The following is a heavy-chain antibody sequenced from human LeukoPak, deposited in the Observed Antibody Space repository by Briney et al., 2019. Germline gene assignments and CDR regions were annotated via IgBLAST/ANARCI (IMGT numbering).Heavy chain of an antibody. D-gene: IGHD1-1*01. V-gene: IGHV3-30-3*01. Sequence: GGSLRLSCAASGFTFSSYAMHWVRQAPGKGLEWVAVISYDGSNKYYADSVKGRFTISRDNSKNTLYLQMNSLRAEDTAVYYCARDPRVVELHYYYYYGMDVWGQGTTVTVSS. CDR1: GFTFSSYA. CDR3: ARDPRVVELHYYYYYGMDV. J-gene: IGHJ6*02. CDR2: ISYDGSNK.